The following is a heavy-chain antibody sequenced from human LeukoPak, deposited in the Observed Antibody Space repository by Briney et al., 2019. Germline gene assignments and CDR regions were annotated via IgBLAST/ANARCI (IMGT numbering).Heavy chain of an antibody. D-gene: IGHD3-22*01. CDR3: ARQIAYYYDSSGYYTTDY. V-gene: IGHV3-33*01. Sequence: GGSLRLSCAASGFTFSSYGMHWVRQAPGKWLEWVAIIYYDGSDKYCADSVKGRFTIYRDNSKDTLYLQMNSLRAEDTAVYYCARQIAYYYDSSGYYTTDYWGQGTLVTVSS. CDR2: IYYDGSDK. J-gene: IGHJ4*02. CDR1: GFTFSSYG.